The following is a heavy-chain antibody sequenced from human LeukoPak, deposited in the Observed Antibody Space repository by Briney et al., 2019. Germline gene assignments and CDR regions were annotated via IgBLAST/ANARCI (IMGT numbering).Heavy chain of an antibody. D-gene: IGHD2-8*01. CDR1: GYSFTSYW. Sequence: GESLKISCKGSGYSFTSYWIGWVRQMPGKGLEWMWIIYPGDSDTRYSPSFQGQVTISADKSISTAYLRWSSLKASDTAMYYCARTYCTNGVCYTSWYFDLWGRGTLVTVSS. J-gene: IGHJ2*01. V-gene: IGHV5-51*01. CDR3: ARTYCTNGVCYTSWYFDL. CDR2: IYPGDSDT.